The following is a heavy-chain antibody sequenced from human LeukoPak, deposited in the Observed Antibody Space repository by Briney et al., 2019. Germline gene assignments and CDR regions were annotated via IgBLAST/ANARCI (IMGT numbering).Heavy chain of an antibody. CDR3: ARGRILAAAGLVPFDY. D-gene: IGHD6-13*01. Sequence: SGTLSLTCAVSGGSISSSNWWSWVRQPPGKGREWIGEIYHSGSTNYNPSLKSRVTISVDKSKNQFSLKLSSVTAADTAVCYCARGRILAAAGLVPFDYWGQGTLVTVSS. CDR2: IYHSGST. CDR1: GGSISSSNW. J-gene: IGHJ4*02. V-gene: IGHV4-4*02.